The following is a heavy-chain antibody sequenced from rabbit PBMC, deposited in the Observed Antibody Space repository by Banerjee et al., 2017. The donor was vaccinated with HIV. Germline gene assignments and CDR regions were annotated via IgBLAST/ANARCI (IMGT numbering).Heavy chain of an antibody. V-gene: IGHV1S43*01. J-gene: IGHJ4*01. CDR1: GFDFSNGYY. CDR3: ARDVDGSSWYYFNF. CDR2: INPGSSGSA. D-gene: IGHD8-1*01. Sequence: QEQLVESGGGLVQPEGSLTLTCKASGFDFSNGYYMCWVRQAPGKGLEWIACINPGSSGSAYYASWAKGRFTITRSTSLNTVTLQLNSLTAADTATYFCARDVDGSSWYYFNFWGPGTLVTVS.